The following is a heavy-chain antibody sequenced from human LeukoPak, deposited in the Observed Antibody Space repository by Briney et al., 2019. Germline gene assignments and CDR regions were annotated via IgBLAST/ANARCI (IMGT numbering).Heavy chain of an antibody. D-gene: IGHD6-6*01. CDR1: GFTFSDYN. V-gene: IGHV3-21*01. J-gene: IGHJ4*02. CDR3: ARWPYSSSYYFDY. CDR2: ITSGTTYI. Sequence: GGSLRLSCAASGFTFSDYNMNWVRQSPERGLEWVSSITSGTTYIYYADSVRGRFTLSRDNAKNSLYLQMNSLRAEDTAVYYCARWPYSSSYYFDYWGQGTLVTVSS.